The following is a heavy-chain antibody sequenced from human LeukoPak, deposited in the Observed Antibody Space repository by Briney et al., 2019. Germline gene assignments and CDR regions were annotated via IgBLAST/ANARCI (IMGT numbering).Heavy chain of an antibody. V-gene: IGHV3-15*01. J-gene: IGHJ5*01. CDR2: IKSKPDGGTT. Sequence: GGSLRLSCAASGFTFSSAWLSWVRQAPGKGLDWVGRIKSKPDGGTTDYAAPVKGRFTISRDDSKNTLYLQMNSLKIEDTAVYCCTTLIRWFESWGQGTLVTVSS. CDR3: TTLIRWFES. D-gene: IGHD2-21*01. CDR1: GFTFSSAW.